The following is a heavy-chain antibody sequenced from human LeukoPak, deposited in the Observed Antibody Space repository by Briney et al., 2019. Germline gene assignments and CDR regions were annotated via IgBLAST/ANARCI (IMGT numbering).Heavy chain of an antibody. J-gene: IGHJ6*03. CDR2: ISSNGGST. Sequence: PGGSLRLSCAASGFTFSSYAMHWVRQAPGKGLEYVSAISSNGGSTYYANSVKGRFTISRDNSKNTLYLQMGSLRAEDMAVYYCARDRGYCSGGSCHRFGQYYYMDVWGKGTTVTISS. D-gene: IGHD2-15*01. CDR3: ARDRGYCSGGSCHRFGQYYYMDV. CDR1: GFTFSSYA. V-gene: IGHV3-64*01.